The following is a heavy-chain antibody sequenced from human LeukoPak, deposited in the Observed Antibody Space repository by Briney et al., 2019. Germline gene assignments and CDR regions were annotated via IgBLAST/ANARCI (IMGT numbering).Heavy chain of an antibody. V-gene: IGHV4-39*01. CDR1: GRSISRSSYY. D-gene: IGHD3-22*01. J-gene: IGHJ4*02. CDR3: ARHRSSSGYYSLQY. Sequence: SETLSLTCKVSGRSISRSSYYWAWIRQPPGRGLEWIGSVYFSGNTYYNLSLKSRVTISVDTSKNQFSLRLSSVTAADTALYYCARHRSSSGYYSLQYWGQGTLVTVSS. CDR2: VYFSGNT.